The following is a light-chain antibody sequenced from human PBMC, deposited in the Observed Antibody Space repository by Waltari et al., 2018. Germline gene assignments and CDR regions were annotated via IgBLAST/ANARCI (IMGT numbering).Light chain of an antibody. Sequence: QSVLTQPPSVSEAPRQRVTISCSGSSSNIGNNAVNWYQQLPGKAPKLLAYWASTRESGVPDRFSASGSGTDFTLTISSLQAEDVAVYYCQQYSNTPLTFGGGT. CDR2: WAS. V-gene: IGLV1-36*01. CDR3: QQYSNTPLT. J-gene: IGLJ2*01. CDR1: SSNIGNNA.